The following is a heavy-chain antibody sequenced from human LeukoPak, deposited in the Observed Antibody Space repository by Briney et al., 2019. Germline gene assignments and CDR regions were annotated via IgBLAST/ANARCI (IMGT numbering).Heavy chain of an antibody. CDR1: GDSISSGDYY. J-gene: IGHJ3*02. D-gene: IGHD3-16*02. CDR3: ARLSCHYDYVWGSYRYTKYAFDI. Sequence: SETLSLTCTVSGDSISSGDYYWSWIRQPAGKGLEWIGRISSSGSTNYNPSLKSRVTISVDTSKNQFSLKLSSVTAADTAVYYCARLSCHYDYVWGSYRYTKYAFDIWGQGTMVTVSS. V-gene: IGHV4-61*02. CDR2: ISSSGST.